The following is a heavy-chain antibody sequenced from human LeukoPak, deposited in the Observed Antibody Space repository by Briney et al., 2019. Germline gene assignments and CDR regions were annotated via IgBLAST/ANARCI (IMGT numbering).Heavy chain of an antibody. V-gene: IGHV4-59*01. CDR1: GASIRIYY. Sequence: PSETLSLTCTVSGASIRIYYWSWIRQAPGGGVGWVGFIYYSGYTSYSPSLKSRVAVSVDTSKSQFSLRLTSMTVADTAIYYCARARNDNGGMFFDSWAQGTLVTVSS. CDR2: IYYSGYT. J-gene: IGHJ4*02. D-gene: IGHD4-23*01. CDR3: ARARNDNGGMFFDS.